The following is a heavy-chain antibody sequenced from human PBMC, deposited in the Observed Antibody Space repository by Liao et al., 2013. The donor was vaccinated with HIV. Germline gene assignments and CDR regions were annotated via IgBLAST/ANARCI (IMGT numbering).Heavy chain of an antibody. CDR3: ARVVLSQFLEWPLRGRFDP. J-gene: IGHJ5*02. Sequence: QLQLQESGSGLVKPSQTLSLTCAVSGDSISNGVSSWMWIRQPPGRGLEWIGYIYFNGGTYYNPSLKSRVALSVDRSKNHFSLKVNSVTAADTAVYYCARVVLSQFLEWPLRGRFDPWGQGTLVTVSS. CDR2: IYFNGGT. CDR1: GDSISNGVSS. V-gene: IGHV4-30-2*01. D-gene: IGHD3-3*01.